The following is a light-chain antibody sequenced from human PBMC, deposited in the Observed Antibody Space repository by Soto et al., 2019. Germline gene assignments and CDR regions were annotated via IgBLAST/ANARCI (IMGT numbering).Light chain of an antibody. CDR3: QQYDDYDIT. CDR2: AAS. CDR1: QSISSW. Sequence: DIQMTQSPSTLSASLGDRVSITCRASQSISSWLAWYQQKPGKAPKLLIYAASTLQSGVPSRFSGSGSETHFTLTINSLQPEDIATYYCQQYDDYDITFGQGTRLEIK. J-gene: IGKJ5*01. V-gene: IGKV1-5*01.